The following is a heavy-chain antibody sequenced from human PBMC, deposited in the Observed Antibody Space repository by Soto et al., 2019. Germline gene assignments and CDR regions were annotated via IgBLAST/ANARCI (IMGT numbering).Heavy chain of an antibody. J-gene: IGHJ4*02. CDR2: ISGSGDKT. Sequence: GGSLRLSCKASGFTFRSYAMSWVRHTPGKGLEWVSSISGSGDKTYYADSVKGRFTFSRDNSKNTLFLQMNNLRVEDTAVYYCAKEWTPRRAFXHWGQGTLVTVSS. CDR3: AKEWTPRRAFXH. V-gene: IGHV3-23*01. D-gene: IGHD5-12*01. CDR1: GFTFRSYA.